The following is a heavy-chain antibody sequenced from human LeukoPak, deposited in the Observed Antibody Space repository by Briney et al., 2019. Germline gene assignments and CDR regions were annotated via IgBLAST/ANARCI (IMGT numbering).Heavy chain of an antibody. D-gene: IGHD1-26*01. CDR3: TRQSRWRELLHYYYYMDV. CDR2: IRGKANSYAT. Sequence: GGSLRLSCAASGFTFSGSAMHWVRQASGKGLEWVGRIRGKANSYATAYAASVKGRFTISRDDSKNTAYLQMNSLKTEDTAVYYCTRQSRWRELLHYYYYMDVWGKGTTVTVSS. CDR1: GFTFSGSA. J-gene: IGHJ6*03. V-gene: IGHV3-73*01.